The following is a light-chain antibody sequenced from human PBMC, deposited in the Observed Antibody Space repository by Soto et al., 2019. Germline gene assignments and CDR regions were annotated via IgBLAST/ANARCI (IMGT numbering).Light chain of an antibody. CDR3: QQYGDSSLT. Sequence: EIVLTQSPATVSLSPLEIATLSCMASQSVSSTYVAWYQQKPGQAPRLLIDGACSSATGIADRFSGSGSGTDFTLTISRLEPEDLAVYYCQQYGDSSLTFGGGTKVEI. CDR2: GAC. V-gene: IGKV3-20*01. J-gene: IGKJ4*01. CDR1: QSVSSTY.